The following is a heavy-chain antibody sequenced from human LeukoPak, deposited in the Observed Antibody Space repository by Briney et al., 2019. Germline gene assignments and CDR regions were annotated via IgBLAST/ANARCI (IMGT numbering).Heavy chain of an antibody. V-gene: IGHV3-74*01. CDR3: ARELATVTRGTWDV. D-gene: IGHD4-17*01. J-gene: IGHJ6*04. CDR2: INSDGSRT. CDR1: GYTFSSYW. Sequence: PGGSLRLSCEASGYTFSSYWMHWVRQAPGKGLVWVSRINSDGSRTTYADSVKGRFTISRDNSENTLYLQMNSLRAEDTAVYYCARELATVTRGTWDVWGKGTTVTVSS.